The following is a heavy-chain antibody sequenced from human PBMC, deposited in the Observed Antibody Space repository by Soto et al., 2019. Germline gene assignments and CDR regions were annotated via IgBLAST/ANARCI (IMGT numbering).Heavy chain of an antibody. CDR1: GFTFSNAW. Sequence: EVQLVESGGGLVKPGGSLRLSCAASGFTFSNAWMNWVRQAPGKGLEWVGRIKSKTDGGTTDYAAPVKGRFTISRDDSKNTLYLQMNSLKTEDTAVYYCTTDSVVVVTASSRYYFDYWGQGTLVTVSS. D-gene: IGHD2-21*02. CDR3: TTDSVVVVTASSRYYFDY. CDR2: IKSKTDGGTT. V-gene: IGHV3-15*07. J-gene: IGHJ4*02.